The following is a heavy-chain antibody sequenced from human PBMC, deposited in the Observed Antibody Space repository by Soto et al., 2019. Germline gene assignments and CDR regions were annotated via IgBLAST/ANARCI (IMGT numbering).Heavy chain of an antibody. CDR2: IKSKTDGGTT. Sequence: PGGSLRLSCAASGVTFSNAWMNWVRQAPGKGLEWVGRIKSKTDGGTTDYAAPVKGRFTISRDDSKNTLYLQMNSLKTEDTAVYYCTTRITMVRGVGLDAFDIWGQGTMVTVSS. CDR3: TTRITMVRGVGLDAFDI. D-gene: IGHD3-10*01. J-gene: IGHJ3*02. CDR1: GVTFSNAW. V-gene: IGHV3-15*07.